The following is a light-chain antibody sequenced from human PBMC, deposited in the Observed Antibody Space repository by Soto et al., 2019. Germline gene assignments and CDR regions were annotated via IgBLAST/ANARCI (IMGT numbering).Light chain of an antibody. CDR1: QGISSY. CDR3: QQLLSYLFT. J-gene: IGKJ5*01. V-gene: IGKV1-9*01. CDR2: AAS. Sequence: IQVTQSPSFLSASIGHRVTITCRASQGISSYLAWYQQKPGKAPKLLIYAASTLQSGVPLRFSGSGSGTSFTLTISSLQPEDFATYYCQQLLSYLFTFGQGTRLEIK.